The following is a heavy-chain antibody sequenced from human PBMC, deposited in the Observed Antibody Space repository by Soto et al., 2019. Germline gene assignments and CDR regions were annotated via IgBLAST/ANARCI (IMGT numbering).Heavy chain of an antibody. Sequence: PGGSLRLSCAASGFTVSGSFMSWVRQAPGKGLEWVSVIYTNDNTYYADSVKGRFTISRDNSKNTLYLQMNSLRAEDTAVYYCAKNPGYYYDSTGYHFDYWGQGTLVTVSS. CDR1: GFTVSGSF. D-gene: IGHD3-22*01. J-gene: IGHJ4*02. V-gene: IGHV3-53*01. CDR2: IYTNDNT. CDR3: AKNPGYYYDSTGYHFDY.